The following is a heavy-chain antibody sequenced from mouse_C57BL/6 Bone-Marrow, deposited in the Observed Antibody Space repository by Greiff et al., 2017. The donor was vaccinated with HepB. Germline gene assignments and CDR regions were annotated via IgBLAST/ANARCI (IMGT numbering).Heavy chain of an antibody. D-gene: IGHD2-3*01. CDR2: INYDGSST. Sequence: DVHLVESEGGLVQPGSSMKLSCTASGFTFSDYYMAWVRQVPEKGLEWVANINYDGSSTYYLDSLKSRFIISRDNAKNILYLQMSSLKSEDTATYYCARDGNYDGCNYYAMDYWGQGTSVTVSS. CDR1: GFTFSDYY. CDR3: ARDGNYDGCNYYAMDY. V-gene: IGHV5-16*01. J-gene: IGHJ4*01.